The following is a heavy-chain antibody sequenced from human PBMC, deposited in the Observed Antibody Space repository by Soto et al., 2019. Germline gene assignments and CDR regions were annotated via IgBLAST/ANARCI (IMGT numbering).Heavy chain of an antibody. J-gene: IGHJ3*02. CDR3: ARADSSGLINAFDI. V-gene: IGHV4-31*03. CDR1: GGSISSGGYY. D-gene: IGHD3-22*01. CDR2: IYYSGST. Sequence: SETLSLTCTVSGGSISSGGYYWSWIRQHPGKGLEWIGYIYYSGSTYYNPSLKSRVTISVDTSKNQFSLKLSSVTAADTAVYYCARADSSGLINAFDIWGQGTMVTV.